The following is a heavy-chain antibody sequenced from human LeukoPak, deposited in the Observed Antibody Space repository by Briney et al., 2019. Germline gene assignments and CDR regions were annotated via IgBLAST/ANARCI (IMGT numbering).Heavy chain of an antibody. CDR1: GGTFSSYA. CDR3: ARDSGSSEVAFDI. CDR2: IIPILGTA. D-gene: IGHD1-26*01. J-gene: IGHJ3*02. V-gene: IGHV1-69*13. Sequence: ASVKVSCKASGGTFSSYAISWVRQAPGQGLEWMGGIIPILGTANYAQKFQGRVTITADESTSTAYMELSSLRSEDTAVYYCARDSGSSEVAFDIWGQGTMVTVSS.